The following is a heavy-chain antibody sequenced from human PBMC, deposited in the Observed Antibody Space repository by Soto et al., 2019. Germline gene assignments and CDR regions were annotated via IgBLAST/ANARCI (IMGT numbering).Heavy chain of an antibody. CDR1: GFTFSSYS. V-gene: IGHV3-21*01. Sequence: GGSLRLSCAASGFTFSSYSMNWVRQAPGRGLEWVSSISGSSTYIDHADSVKGRFTISRDNAKNSLYLQMNSLRAEDTAVYYCARGTHGYNFPDYWGQGTLVTVSS. J-gene: IGHJ4*02. CDR2: ISGSSTYI. D-gene: IGHD5-12*01. CDR3: ARGTHGYNFPDY.